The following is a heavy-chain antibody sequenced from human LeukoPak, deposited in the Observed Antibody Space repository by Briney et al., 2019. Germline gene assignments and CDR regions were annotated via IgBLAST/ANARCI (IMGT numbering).Heavy chain of an antibody. CDR2: ITPVIGTT. D-gene: IGHD1-26*01. V-gene: IGHV1-69*08. CDR1: GGTFNTHI. J-gene: IGHJ5*02. CDR3: TRVTLRGSKYNWFDP. Sequence: SVKVSCRSSGGTFNTHIFNWVRQAPGQGLEWMGRITPVIGTTMYAQRFQARVTITADRSTSTAYLELSGLTYDDTAVYYCTRVTLRGSKYNWFDPWGQGTHVSVFS.